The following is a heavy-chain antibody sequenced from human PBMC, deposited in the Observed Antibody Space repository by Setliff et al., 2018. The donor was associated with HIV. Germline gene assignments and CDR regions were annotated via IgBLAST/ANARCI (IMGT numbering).Heavy chain of an antibody. CDR3: ARDHKYYYDSSGLDY. D-gene: IGHD3-22*01. CDR1: GGSISSSGPGYY. J-gene: IGHJ4*02. CDR2: VYYSGNT. V-gene: IGHV4-39*07. Sequence: LTCTVSGGSISSSGPGYYWGWVRQPPGGGLEWIGSVYYSGNTYYNPSVKSRVTISIDTSKNQFSLRPSSVTAADTAVYYCARDHKYYYDSSGLDYWGQGTLVTVSS.